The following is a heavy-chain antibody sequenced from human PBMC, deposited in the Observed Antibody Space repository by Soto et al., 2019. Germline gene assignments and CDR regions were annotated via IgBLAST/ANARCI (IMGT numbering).Heavy chain of an antibody. CDR1: GFTFSTYS. CDR2: ISSSSSTI. Sequence: DVQLVESGGGLVQPGGSLRLSCAASGFTFSTYSMNWVRQAPGKRLEWVSYISSSSSTIYYADSVKGRFTISRDNAKNSLYLQMNSLRDEDTAVYYCARDFSPNGGTPYYWGQGTLVTVSS. V-gene: IGHV3-48*02. J-gene: IGHJ4*02. CDR3: ARDFSPNGGTPYY. D-gene: IGHD2-15*01.